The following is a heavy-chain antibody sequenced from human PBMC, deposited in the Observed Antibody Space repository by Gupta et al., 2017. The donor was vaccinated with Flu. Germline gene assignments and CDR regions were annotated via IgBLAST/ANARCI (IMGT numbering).Heavy chain of an antibody. CDR3: TGGLGVTDMDV. J-gene: IGHJ6*02. Sequence: EVQVVESGGGLVKPGGSLRLACAVSGFTVSDVWMSWVRQAPGKGLEWVGRIKTKGEGGTTDYAAPVKGRFTISREDSKNTLYLQMSSLKTEDTAVYYCTGGLGVTDMDVWGQGTTVTVSS. CDR2: IKTKGEGGTT. CDR1: GFTVSDVW. V-gene: IGHV3-15*01. D-gene: IGHD1-26*01.